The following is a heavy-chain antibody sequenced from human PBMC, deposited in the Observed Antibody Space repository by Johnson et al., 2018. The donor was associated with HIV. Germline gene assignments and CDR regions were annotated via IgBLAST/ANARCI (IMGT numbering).Heavy chain of an antibody. J-gene: IGHJ3*02. CDR3: AKDDSPSGAFDI. CDR2: IYSGGST. CDR1: GFVVSNKS. V-gene: IGHV3-66*01. D-gene: IGHD3-10*01. Sequence: VQLVESGGGWVKPGGSPRLSCAASGFVVSNKSMGWVRQAPGKGLEWVSVIYSGGSTYYADSMKGRFTISRVNAKNSLYLQMNSLRAEDTAVYYCAKDDSPSGAFDIWGQGTMVIVSS.